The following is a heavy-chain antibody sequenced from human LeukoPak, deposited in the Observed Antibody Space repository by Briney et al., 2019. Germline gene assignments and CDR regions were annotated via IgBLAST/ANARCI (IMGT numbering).Heavy chain of an antibody. J-gene: IGHJ5*01. CDR2: IYHSGST. CDR3: ARDSGWHSDS. V-gene: IGHV4-30-4*01. D-gene: IGHD6-19*01. CDR1: GGSISSGDYY. Sequence: SETLSLTCTVSGGSISSGDYYWSWIRQPPGKGLEWIGYIYHSGSTYYNPSLKNRVTISVDKSKNQFSLNLRSVTAADTAVYYCARDSGWHSDSWGQGTLVTVSS.